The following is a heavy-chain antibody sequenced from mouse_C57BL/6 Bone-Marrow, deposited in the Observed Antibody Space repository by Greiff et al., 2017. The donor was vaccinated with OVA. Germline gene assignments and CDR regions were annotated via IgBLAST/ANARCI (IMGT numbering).Heavy chain of an antibody. J-gene: IGHJ1*03. CDR2: ISYSGST. CDR3: ARLNYGSRGWYFDV. CDR1: GYSITSDY. Sequence: EVKVVESGPGLAKPSQTLSLTCSVTGYSITSDYWNWIRKFPGNKLEYMGYISYSGSTYYNPSLKSRISIPRDTSKNHYYLQLNSVTTEDTATYYCARLNYGSRGWYFDVWGTGTTVTVSS. D-gene: IGHD1-1*01. V-gene: IGHV3-8*01.